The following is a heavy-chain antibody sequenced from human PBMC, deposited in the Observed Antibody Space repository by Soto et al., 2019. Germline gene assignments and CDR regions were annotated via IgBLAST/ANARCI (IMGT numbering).Heavy chain of an antibody. J-gene: IGHJ4*02. CDR2: MNPNSGNT. Sequence: GXSVKVSFNASGYTFTSYDINWVRQATGQGLEWMGWMNPNSGNTGYAQKFQGRVTMTRDTSTSTVYMELRRLRSEDTAVYYCAREYSGYVIDYWGQGTLVTVSS. CDR1: GYTFTSYD. V-gene: IGHV1-8*01. D-gene: IGHD5-12*01. CDR3: AREYSGYVIDY.